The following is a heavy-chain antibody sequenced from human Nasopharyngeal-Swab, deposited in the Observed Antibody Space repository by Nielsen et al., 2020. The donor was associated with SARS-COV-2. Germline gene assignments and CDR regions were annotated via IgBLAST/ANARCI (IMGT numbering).Heavy chain of an antibody. CDR2: ISGSGGST. D-gene: IGHD3-22*01. J-gene: IGHJ4*02. CDR3: AKDYGQGYDSSRYFDY. Sequence: GESLKISCAASGFTFSSYAMSWVRQAPGKGLERVSAISGSGGSTYYADSVKGRFTIFRDNSKNTLYLQMNSLRAEDTAVYYCAKDYGQGYDSSRYFDYWGQGTLVTVSS. CDR1: GFTFSSYA. V-gene: IGHV3-23*01.